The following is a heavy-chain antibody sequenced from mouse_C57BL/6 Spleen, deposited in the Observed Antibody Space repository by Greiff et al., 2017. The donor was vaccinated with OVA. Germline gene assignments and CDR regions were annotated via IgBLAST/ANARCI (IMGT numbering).Heavy chain of an antibody. CDR1: GYTFTDYY. V-gene: IGHV1-26*01. Sequence: VQLQQSGPELVKPGASVKISCKASGYTFTDYYMNWVKQSHGKSLEWIGDINPNNGGTSYNQKFKGKATLTVDKSSSTAYMELRSLTSEDSAVYYCSSYGNYVGGAMDYWGQGTSVTVSS. J-gene: IGHJ4*01. CDR2: INPNNGGT. CDR3: SSYGNYVGGAMDY. D-gene: IGHD2-1*01.